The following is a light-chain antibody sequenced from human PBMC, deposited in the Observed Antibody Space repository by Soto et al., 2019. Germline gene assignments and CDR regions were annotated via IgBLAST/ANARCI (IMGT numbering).Light chain of an antibody. V-gene: IGLV2-14*01. CDR3: SSYTTSSTPL. CDR2: EVS. CDR1: SSDVGDYNY. Sequence: QSALTQPASVSGSPGQSITISCTGTSSDVGDYNYVSWYQQHPGKAPKLMIYEVSNRPSGVSDRFSGSKSGNTASLAISGLQAEDEADYYCSSYTTSSTPLFGGGTQLTVL. J-gene: IGLJ2*01.